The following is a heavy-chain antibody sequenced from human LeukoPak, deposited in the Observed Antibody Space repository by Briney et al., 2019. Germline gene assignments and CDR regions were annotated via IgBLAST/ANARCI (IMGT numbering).Heavy chain of an antibody. CDR1: GFSFSSYD. Sequence: GSLRLSCAGSGFSFSSYDMLWVRQATGKGLEWVSAIGSGGVTYYAGSVKGRFTISRESAKNSFYLQMNSLSAGDTAVYFCARAVAGTDEIDSWGQGTLVTVSS. CDR2: IGSGGVT. V-gene: IGHV3-13*01. CDR3: ARAVAGTDEIDS. J-gene: IGHJ4*02. D-gene: IGHD6-19*01.